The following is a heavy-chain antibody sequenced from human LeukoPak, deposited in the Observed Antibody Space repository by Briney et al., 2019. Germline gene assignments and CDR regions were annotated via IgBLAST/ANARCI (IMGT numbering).Heavy chain of an antibody. CDR2: IYYSENT. CDR3: ARLSIRDWYRFDY. J-gene: IGHJ4*02. Sequence: SETLSLTCTVSGDSISSYYWSWIRQPPGKGLEWIGYIYYSENTNYNPSLKGRVTISIDTSKNQFSLRLSSVTAADTAVYYCARLSIRDWYRFDYWGQGTLVTVSS. CDR1: GDSISSYY. V-gene: IGHV4-59*08. D-gene: IGHD6-19*01.